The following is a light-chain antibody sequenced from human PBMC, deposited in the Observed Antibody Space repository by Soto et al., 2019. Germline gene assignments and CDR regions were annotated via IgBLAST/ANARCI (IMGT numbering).Light chain of an antibody. CDR2: DAS. CDR1: QSISSW. V-gene: IGKV1-5*01. Sequence: DIQMTQSPSTLSASVGDRVTITCRASQSISSWLAWYQQKPGKAPKLLIYDASSLESGVPSRFSGSGSGTEFTLTINRLQPDYFATYYCQQYNSYSLTFGGGTKVEIK. J-gene: IGKJ4*01. CDR3: QQYNSYSLT.